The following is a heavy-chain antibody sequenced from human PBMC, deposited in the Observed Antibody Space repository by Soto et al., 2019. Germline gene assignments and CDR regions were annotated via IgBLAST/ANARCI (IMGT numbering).Heavy chain of an antibody. J-gene: IGHJ3*02. CDR3: ASQDYGDYVGNAFDI. D-gene: IGHD4-17*01. V-gene: IGHV4-4*02. Sequence: SETLSLTCAVSGVSISSINWWSWGRHPPGKGLEWIGEIYHSGSTNYNPSLKSRVTISVDKSKNQFSLKLSSVTAADTAVYYCASQDYGDYVGNAFDIWGQGTMFTVSS. CDR2: IYHSGST. CDR1: GVSISSINW.